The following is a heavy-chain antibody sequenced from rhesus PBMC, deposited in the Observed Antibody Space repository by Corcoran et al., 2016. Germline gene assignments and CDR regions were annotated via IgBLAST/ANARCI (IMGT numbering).Heavy chain of an antibody. CDR2: INTGGGST. J-gene: IGHJ4*01. V-gene: IGHV3-8*01. CDR3: ARGRITGTAIDY. CDR1: GFTFGSYY. Sequence: EVQLVGSVGGLVHPGGSVRLSCHGYGFTFGSYYLYWVRQPPGKGLEWVSAINTGGGSTWYTDSVKGRFTISKEKAKNTLYLQMESLRAEDTAVYYCARGRITGTAIDYWGQGVLVTVSS. D-gene: IGHD1-26*01.